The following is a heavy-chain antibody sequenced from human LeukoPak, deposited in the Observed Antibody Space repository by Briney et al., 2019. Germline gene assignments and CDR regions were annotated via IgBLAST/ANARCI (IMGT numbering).Heavy chain of an antibody. J-gene: IGHJ4*02. Sequence: SETLPLTGAGYGVSFRGYYWSWIRQPPGKGLEWIGEINHIGSTNYNPSLKSRVTISVDTSKNQFSLKLSSVTAADTAVYCCARRGAYGSGSYYNVKVSSSRFDYWGQGTLVTVSS. CDR3: ARRGAYGSGSYYNVKVSSSRFDY. CDR1: GVSFRGYY. V-gene: IGHV4-34*01. CDR2: INHIGST. D-gene: IGHD3-10*01.